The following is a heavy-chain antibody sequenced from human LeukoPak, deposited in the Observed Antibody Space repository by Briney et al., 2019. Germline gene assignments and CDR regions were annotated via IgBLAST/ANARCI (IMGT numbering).Heavy chain of an antibody. J-gene: IGHJ6*02. V-gene: IGHV3-30*18. D-gene: IGHD3-3*01. CDR1: GFTFSNYV. CDR3: AKVEAYYDFWSGSFYYYYGMDV. CDR2: ISYDGSNK. Sequence: GGSLRLSCAASGFTFSNYVMSWVRQAPGKGLEWVAVISYDGSNKYYADSVKGRFTISRDNSKNTLYLQMNSLRAEDTAVYYCAKVEAYYDFWSGSFYYYYGMDVWGQGTTVTVSS.